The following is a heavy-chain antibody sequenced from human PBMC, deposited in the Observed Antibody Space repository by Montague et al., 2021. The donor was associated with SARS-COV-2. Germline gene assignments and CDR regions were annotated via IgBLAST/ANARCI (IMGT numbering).Heavy chain of an antibody. CDR3: TRHVHMTWPEPSPGFDY. V-gene: IGHV4-39*01. D-gene: IGHD1-1*01. Sequence: SETLSLTCTVSGHSISSSSYNWGWIRQPPGKGLEWIGSVHYSGRPYYNPSLKSRVTIHVDTSKNQLSLKLSSVTAADTAVYYCTRHVHMTWPEPSPGFDYWGQGTLVTVSS. CDR2: VHYSGRP. CDR1: GHSISSSSYN. J-gene: IGHJ4*02.